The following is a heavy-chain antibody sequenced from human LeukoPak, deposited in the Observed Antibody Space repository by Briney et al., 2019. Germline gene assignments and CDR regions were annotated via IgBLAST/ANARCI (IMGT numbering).Heavy chain of an antibody. CDR1: GFTFSSYS. CDR2: ISSSSSYI. J-gene: IGHJ4*02. CDR3: ARQGIEGSYNYFDY. Sequence: GGSLRLSCAASGFTFSSYSLNWVRQAPGKGLEWVSSISSSSSYIFYTDSVMGRFTISRDNAKNSLYLKMNSLRAEDTAVYYCARQGIEGSYNYFDYWGQGTLVTVSS. D-gene: IGHD1-26*01. V-gene: IGHV3-21*01.